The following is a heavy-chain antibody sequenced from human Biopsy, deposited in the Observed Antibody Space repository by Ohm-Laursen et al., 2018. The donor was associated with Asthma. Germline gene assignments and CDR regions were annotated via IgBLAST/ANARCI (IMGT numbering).Heavy chain of an antibody. CDR2: ISYDGGNK. D-gene: IGHD4-23*01. CDR1: GFTFTTYD. V-gene: IGHV3-30*03. J-gene: IGHJ3*02. CDR3: ARTHERWTSIQDDALDI. Sequence: SLRLSCTASGFTFTTYDIHWVRQAPGKGLEWVAVISYDGGNKFYGDSVKGRFTLSRDNSRNTLYLQMNSLRVEDTAIYYCARTHERWTSIQDDALDIWGQGTMVIVSS.